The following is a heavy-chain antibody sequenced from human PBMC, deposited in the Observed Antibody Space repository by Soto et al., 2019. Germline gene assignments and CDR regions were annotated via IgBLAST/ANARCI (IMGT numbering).Heavy chain of an antibody. J-gene: IGHJ3*02. V-gene: IGHV4-34*01. Sequence: SETLSLTCAVYGGSFSGYYWSWIRQPPGKGLEWIGEINHSGSTNYNPSLKSRVTISVDTSKNQFSLKLSSVTAADTAVYYCAREEDYGYAFDIWGQGTMVTVSS. D-gene: IGHD4-17*01. CDR1: GGSFSGYY. CDR2: INHSGST. CDR3: AREEDYGYAFDI.